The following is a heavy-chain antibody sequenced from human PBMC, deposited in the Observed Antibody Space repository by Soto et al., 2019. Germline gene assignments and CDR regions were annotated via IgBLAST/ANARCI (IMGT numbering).Heavy chain of an antibody. D-gene: IGHD3-10*01. J-gene: IGHJ4*02. CDR1: GFTFDDYA. CDR3: AKEADGSLLFDY. CDR2: ISWNSGSI. Sequence: EVQLVESGGGLVQPGRSLRLSCAASGFTFDDYAMHWVRQAPGKGLEWVSGISWNSGSIGYADSVKGRFTISRDNAKNSLYLQMNSLRAEDTALYYCAKEADGSLLFDYWGQGTLVTVSS. V-gene: IGHV3-9*01.